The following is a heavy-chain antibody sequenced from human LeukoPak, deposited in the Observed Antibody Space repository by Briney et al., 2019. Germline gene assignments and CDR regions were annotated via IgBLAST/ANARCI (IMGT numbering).Heavy chain of an antibody. V-gene: IGHV4-59*08. CDR2: IYYSGST. J-gene: IGHJ4*02. CDR1: GGSLSSYY. Sequence: SETLSLTWTVSGGSLSSYYGSWIRPPPGEGRGWVGYIYYSGSTNYNPSLRSRVTISLDTSKNQFSLKLSSVTAADTAVYYCARQGTTVTTGGDYFDYWGQGTLVTVSS. CDR3: ARQGTTVTTGGDYFDY. D-gene: IGHD4-17*01.